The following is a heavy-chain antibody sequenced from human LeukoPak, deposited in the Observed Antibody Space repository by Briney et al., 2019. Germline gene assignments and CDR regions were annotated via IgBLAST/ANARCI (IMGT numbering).Heavy chain of an antibody. Sequence: GGSLRLSCAASGFTFSSYGMSWVRQAPGKGLEWVSAISGSGGSTYYADSVKGRFTISRDNSKNTLYLQMNSLRAEDTAVYYCAKDTGDIVVVPAAIIPLHYFDYWGQGTLVTVSS. CDR3: AKDTGDIVVVPAAIIPLHYFDY. CDR2: ISGSGGST. J-gene: IGHJ4*02. V-gene: IGHV3-23*01. CDR1: GFTFSSYG. D-gene: IGHD2-2*01.